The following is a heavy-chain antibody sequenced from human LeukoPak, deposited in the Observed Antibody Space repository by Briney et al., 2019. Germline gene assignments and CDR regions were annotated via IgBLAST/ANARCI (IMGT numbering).Heavy chain of an antibody. CDR2: INPSGGST. CDR3: ARVGRAASTTYYYDSSDYRTAYDAFDI. CDR1: GYTFTSYY. Sequence: GASVKVSCKASGYTFTSYYMHWVRQAPGQGLEWMGIINPSGGSTSYAQKFQGRVTMTRDMSTSTVYMELSSLRSEDTAVYYCARVGRAASTTYYYDSSDYRTAYDAFDIWGQGTMVTVSS. D-gene: IGHD3-22*01. J-gene: IGHJ3*02. V-gene: IGHV1-46*01.